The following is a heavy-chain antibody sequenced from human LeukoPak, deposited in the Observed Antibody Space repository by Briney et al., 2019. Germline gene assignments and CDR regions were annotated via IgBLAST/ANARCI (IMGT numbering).Heavy chain of an antibody. J-gene: IGHJ6*02. CDR2: IYSGGGT. D-gene: IGHD3-22*01. CDR3: AGQGYDSSGYYDHYYYYYGMDV. Sequence: GGSLRLSCAASGFTLSSNYMSWVRQAPGKGLEWVSVIYSGGGTYDSDSVKGRFTISRDNSKNTLYLQMNSLRAEETAVYYCAGQGYDSSGYYDHYYYYYGMDVWGQGTTVTVSS. CDR1: GFTLSSNY. V-gene: IGHV3-53*01.